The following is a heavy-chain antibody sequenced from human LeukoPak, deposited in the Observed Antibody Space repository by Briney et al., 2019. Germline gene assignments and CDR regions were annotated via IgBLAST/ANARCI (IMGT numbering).Heavy chain of an antibody. CDR1: GFTFSSYA. J-gene: IGHJ3*02. CDR2: ISYDGSNK. D-gene: IGHD3-22*01. V-gene: IGHV3-30-3*02. CDR3: AKTYYYDSSGSDI. Sequence: GGSLRLSCAASGFTFSSYAMHWVRQAPGKGLEWVAVISYDGSNKYYADSVKGRFTISRDNSKNTLYLQMNSLRAEDTAVYYCAKTYYYDSSGSDIWGQGTMVTVSS.